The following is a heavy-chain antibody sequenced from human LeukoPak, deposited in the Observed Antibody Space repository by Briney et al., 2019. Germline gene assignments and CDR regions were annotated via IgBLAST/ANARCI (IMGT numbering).Heavy chain of an antibody. Sequence: GGSLRLSCVASGFTYSSYAMTWVRQAPGKGLEWVSAISSSSSGTYYPDSVRGRFTISRDSSKNMVYLQMSSLRAEDTAVYYCAKVVNSGYYYYFDYWGQGTLVTVSA. CDR1: GFTYSSYA. D-gene: IGHD3-22*01. CDR2: ISSSSSGT. V-gene: IGHV3-23*01. CDR3: AKVVNSGYYYYFDY. J-gene: IGHJ4*02.